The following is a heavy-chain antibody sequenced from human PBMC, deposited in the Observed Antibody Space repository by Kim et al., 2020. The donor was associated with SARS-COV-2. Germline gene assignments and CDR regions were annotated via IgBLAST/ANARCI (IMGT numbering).Heavy chain of an antibody. J-gene: IGHJ4*02. Sequence: SETLSLTCTVSGVSVSSGSYYWGWIRQPPGKGLEWIVNMYYDGNIYYNPSLRSRVSMSMDTSKNQFSLKVYSMTAADTAVYYCARRRASSSENYWGQGTLVTVSS. CDR1: GVSVSSGSYY. CDR2: MYYDGNI. V-gene: IGHV4-39*01. CDR3: ARRRASSSENY. D-gene: IGHD6-25*01.